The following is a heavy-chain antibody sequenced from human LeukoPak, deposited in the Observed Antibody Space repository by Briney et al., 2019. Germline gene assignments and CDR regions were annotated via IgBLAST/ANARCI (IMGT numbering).Heavy chain of an antibody. D-gene: IGHD5-12*01. CDR1: GYTFTGYY. J-gene: IGHJ5*02. V-gene: IGHV1-2*02. CDR3: ARLSGAGHNWFDP. Sequence: GASVKVSCKVSGYTFTGYYIHWVRQAPGQGLEWMGWINPDSGGTNFAQNFQGRVTMTRDTSISTACMELRSLRSDNTAVYYCARLSGAGHNWFDPWGQGTLVTVSS. CDR2: INPDSGGT.